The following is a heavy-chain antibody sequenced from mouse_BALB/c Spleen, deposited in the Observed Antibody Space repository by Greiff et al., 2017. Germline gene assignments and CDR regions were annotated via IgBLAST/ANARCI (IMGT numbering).Heavy chain of an antibody. D-gene: IGHD2-14*01. V-gene: IGHV1S81*02. J-gene: IGHJ4*01. CDR2: INPSNGGT. CDR3: TRWNYRYDDAMDY. Sequence: QVQLQQPGAELVKPGASVKLSCKASGYTFTSYYMYWVKQRPGQGLEWIGGINPSNGGTNFNEKFKSKATLTVDKSSSTAYMQLSSLTSEDSAVYYCTRWNYRYDDAMDYWGQGTSVTVSS. CDR1: GYTFTSYY.